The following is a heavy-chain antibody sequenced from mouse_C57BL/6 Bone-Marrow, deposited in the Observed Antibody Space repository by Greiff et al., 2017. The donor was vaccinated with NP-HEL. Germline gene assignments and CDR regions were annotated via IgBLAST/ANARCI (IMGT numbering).Heavy chain of an antibody. CDR2: IWRGGST. CDR3: ARNPWDPAMDY. Sequence: VQLQQSGPGLVQPSQSLSITCTVSGFSLTSYGVHWVRQSPGKGLEWLGVIWRGGSTDYNAAFISRLSISKDNSKSQVFFKMNSLQADDTAIYYCARNPWDPAMDYGGQGTSVTVSA. V-gene: IGHV2-2*01. CDR1: GFSLTSYG. D-gene: IGHD4-1*01. J-gene: IGHJ4*01.